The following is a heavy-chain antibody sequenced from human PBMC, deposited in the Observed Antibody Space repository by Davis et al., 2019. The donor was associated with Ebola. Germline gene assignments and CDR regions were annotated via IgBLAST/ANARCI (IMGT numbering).Heavy chain of an antibody. CDR2: ISSSGSTI. CDR1: GFTFTDYY. Sequence: PGGSLRLSCAASGFTFTDYYMSWIRQAPGKGLEWVSYISSSGSTIYYADSVKGRFTISRDNAKNSLYLQMNSLRVQDTAVYYCARDPDTSGYYSWFDPWGQGTLVTVSS. J-gene: IGHJ5*02. D-gene: IGHD2/OR15-2a*01. CDR3: ARDPDTSGYYSWFDP. V-gene: IGHV3-11*04.